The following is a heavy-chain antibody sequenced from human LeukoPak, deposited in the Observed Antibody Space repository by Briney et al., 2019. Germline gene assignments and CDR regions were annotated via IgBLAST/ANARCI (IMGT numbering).Heavy chain of an antibody. V-gene: IGHV3-30-3*01. CDR1: GFTFSYYA. CDR3: AREGTAWDASDI. D-gene: IGHD2-21*02. J-gene: IGHJ3*02. Sequence: GGSLRLSLSAAGFTFSYYAVHWVRQAPGRGRGLVAFISSDGSDKYSADSMKGRFLISRDTYKNPLYLQMTSLRGEDKATYYCAREGTAWDASDIWGQGTMVTVSS. CDR2: ISSDGSDK.